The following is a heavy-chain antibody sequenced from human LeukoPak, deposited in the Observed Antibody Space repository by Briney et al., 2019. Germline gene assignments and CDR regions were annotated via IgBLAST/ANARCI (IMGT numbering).Heavy chain of an antibody. J-gene: IGHJ4*02. CDR2: ISYDGSNK. CDR3: ARAALFWSGYIGY. D-gene: IGHD3-3*01. Sequence: GRSLRLSCAASGFTFSSYAMHWVRQAPGKGLEWVAVISYDGSNKYYADSVKGRFTISRDNSKNTLYLQMNTLRAEDTAVYYCARAALFWSGYIGYWGQGTLVTVSS. CDR1: GFTFSSYA. V-gene: IGHV3-30-3*01.